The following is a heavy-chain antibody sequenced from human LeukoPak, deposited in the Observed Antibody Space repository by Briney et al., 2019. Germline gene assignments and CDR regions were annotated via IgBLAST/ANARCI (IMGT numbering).Heavy chain of an antibody. CDR2: VYHDGST. CDR1: AASINSYY. V-gene: IGHV4-59*01. CDR3: ARSFYLGYCSGGSCYSQDGPFDY. D-gene: IGHD2-15*01. Sequence: PSETLSLTCIVSAASINSYYWSWIRQPPGRGLEWVGYVYHDGSTNYNPSLQSRVTMSLDTSKNQFSLIMSSVTAADTAVYYCARSFYLGYCSGGSCYSQDGPFDYWGQGALVTVSS. J-gene: IGHJ4*02.